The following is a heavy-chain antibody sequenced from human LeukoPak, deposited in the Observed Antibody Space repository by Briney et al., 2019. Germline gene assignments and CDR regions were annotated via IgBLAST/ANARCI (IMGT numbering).Heavy chain of an antibody. CDR3: ASSYYGDSTIDY. CDR1: GGSISSSSYY. J-gene: IGHJ4*02. V-gene: IGHV4-39*07. Sequence: SETLSLTCTVSGGSISSSSYYWGWIRQPPGKGLEWIGSIYYSGSTYYNPSLKSRVTISVDTSKNQFSLKLSSVTAADTAVYYCASSYYGDSTIDYWGQGTLVTVSS. CDR2: IYYSGST. D-gene: IGHD4-17*01.